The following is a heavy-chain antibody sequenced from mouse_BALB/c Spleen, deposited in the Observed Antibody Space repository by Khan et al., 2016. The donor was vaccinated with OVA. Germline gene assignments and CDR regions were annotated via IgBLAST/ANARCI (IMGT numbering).Heavy chain of an antibody. CDR3: ARKTHMITTVMDY. J-gene: IGHJ4*01. D-gene: IGHD2-4*01. CDR1: GFSLTSYG. Sequence: VQLEESGPGLVAPSQSLSITCTVSGFSLTSYGVHWVRQPPGKGLEWLVVIWSDGKTTYNSTLNSRLSIIKDNSNSHVFLKMNSLQTDDTAMYYCARKTHMITTVMDYWGQGTSVTVSS. V-gene: IGHV2-6*02. CDR2: IWSDGKT.